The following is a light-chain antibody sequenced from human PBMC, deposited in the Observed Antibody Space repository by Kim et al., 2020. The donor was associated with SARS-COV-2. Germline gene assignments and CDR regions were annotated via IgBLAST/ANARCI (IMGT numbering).Light chain of an antibody. CDR2: KSS. Sequence: DIQMTQSPSTLSASVGDRVTFTCRASESISAWLAWYQQKPGRPPRLLISKSSNLQSGVPSRFSGSGFDTEFNLTISSLQPDDFATYFCQQYNRLYSFGQGTRLEIK. J-gene: IGKJ2*01. CDR1: ESISAW. V-gene: IGKV1-5*03. CDR3: QQYNRLYS.